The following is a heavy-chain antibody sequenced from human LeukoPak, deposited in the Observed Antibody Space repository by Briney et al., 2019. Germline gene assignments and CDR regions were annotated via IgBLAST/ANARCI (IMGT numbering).Heavy chain of an antibody. V-gene: IGHV4-61*01. D-gene: IGHD3-22*01. J-gene: IGHJ3*01. Sequence: SETLSLTCSVSVASVYSDSSYWTWLRQAPGRGGEWIGYFGYRGGSKYSASLKGRVTISLKKSQNQFSLNLNSVIAADTAVYYCAREVATSYYDSAGYHRQAEAFDFWGQGKMVTVSS. CDR2: FGYRGGS. CDR1: VASVYSDSSY. CDR3: AREVATSYYDSAGYHRQAEAFDF.